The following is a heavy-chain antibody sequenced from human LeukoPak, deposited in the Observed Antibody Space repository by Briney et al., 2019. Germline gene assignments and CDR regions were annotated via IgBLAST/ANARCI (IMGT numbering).Heavy chain of an antibody. CDR3: ARTRGLMVYATYDY. J-gene: IGHJ4*02. D-gene: IGHD2-8*01. Sequence: ASVKVSCKASGYTFTSYGISWVRQAPGQGLEWMGCISAYNGNTNYAQKLQGRVTMTTDTSTSTAYMELRSLRSDDTAVYYCARTRGLMVYATYDYWGQGTLVTVSS. CDR2: ISAYNGNT. V-gene: IGHV1-18*01. CDR1: GYTFTSYG.